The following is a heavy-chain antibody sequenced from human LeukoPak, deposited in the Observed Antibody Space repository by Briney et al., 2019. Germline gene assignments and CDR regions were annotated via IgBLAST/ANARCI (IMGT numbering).Heavy chain of an antibody. D-gene: IGHD3-10*01. CDR2: INPNSGGT. CDR3: ARTSGDMVRGVIDYYYYGMDV. Sequence: ASVKVSCKASGYTFTGYYMHWVRQAPEQGLEWMGWINPNSGGTNYAQKFQRRATMPRATYNSRGYMELSRLRYDETAVYCCARTSGDMVRGVIDYYYYGMDVWGQGTTVTVSS. J-gene: IGHJ6*02. CDR1: GYTFTGYY. V-gene: IGHV1-2*02.